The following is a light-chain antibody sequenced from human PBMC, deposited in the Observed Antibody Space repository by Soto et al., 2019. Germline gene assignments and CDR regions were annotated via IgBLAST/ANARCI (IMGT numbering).Light chain of an antibody. CDR3: QQYDSFPWT. CDR2: DAS. J-gene: IGKJ1*01. V-gene: IGKV1-5*01. CDR1: QGIYNW. Sequence: DIQMTQSPSTLSASVGARVTITCRASQGIYNWLAWYQQTPGKPPKLLIYDASGLDSGVPSRFSGSGYGTEFTLTISGLQPEDFATFYGQQYDSFPWTFGQGTKVYLK.